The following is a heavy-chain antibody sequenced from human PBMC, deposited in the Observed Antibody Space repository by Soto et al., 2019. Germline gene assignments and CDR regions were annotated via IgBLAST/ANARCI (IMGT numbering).Heavy chain of an antibody. CDR3: ASSMVRGVKGGY. D-gene: IGHD3-10*01. CDR1: GFTFSSYA. V-gene: IGHV3-30-3*01. CDR2: ISYDGSNK. J-gene: IGHJ4*02. Sequence: QVQLVESGGGVVQPGRSLRLSCAASGFTFSSYAMHWVRQAPGKGLEWVAVISYDGSNKYYADSVKGRFTISRDNSKNTLYLQMNSLRAEDTAVYYCASSMVRGVKGGYWGQGTLVTVSS.